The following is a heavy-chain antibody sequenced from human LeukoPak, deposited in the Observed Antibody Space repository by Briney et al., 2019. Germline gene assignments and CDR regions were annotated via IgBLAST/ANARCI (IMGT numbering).Heavy chain of an antibody. V-gene: IGHV4-31*03. CDR2: IYYSGST. J-gene: IGHJ4*02. CDR3: ARGGGFLAWSNFDY. CDR1: GGSISSGGYY. Sequence: TSETLSLTCTVSGGSISSGGYYWSWIRQHPGKGLEWIGYIYYSGSTYYNPSLKSRVTISVDTSKNQFSLKLSSVTAAATAVYYCARGGGFLAWSNFDYWGQGTLVTVSS. D-gene: IGHD3-3*01.